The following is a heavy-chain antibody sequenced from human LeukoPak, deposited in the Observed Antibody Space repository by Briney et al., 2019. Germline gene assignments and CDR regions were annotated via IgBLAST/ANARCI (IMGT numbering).Heavy chain of an antibody. CDR1: GGTFSSYA. Sequence: ASVKVSCKASGGTFSSYAISWVRQAPGQGLEWMGRIIPILGIANYAQKFQGRVTITADKSTSTAYMELSSLRSEDTAVYYCARDHPYRESGHYERFDYWGQGTLVTVSS. J-gene: IGHJ4*02. CDR3: ARDHPYRESGHYERFDY. D-gene: IGHD3-3*01. CDR2: IIPILGIA. V-gene: IGHV1-69*04.